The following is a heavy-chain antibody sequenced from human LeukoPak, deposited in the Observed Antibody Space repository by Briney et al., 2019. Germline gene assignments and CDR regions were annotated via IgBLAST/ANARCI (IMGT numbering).Heavy chain of an antibody. CDR1: GFTFSSYE. CDR3: ASFDHSPRVYYYYMDV. V-gene: IGHV3-48*03. CDR2: ISSSGITI. J-gene: IGHJ6*03. D-gene: IGHD3-9*01. Sequence: GGSLRLSCAASGFTFSSYEMNWVRQAPGKGLEWVSYISSSGITIKYADSVKGRFTISRDNAKNSLYLQMNSLRAEDTAFYYCASFDHSPRVYYYYMDVWGKGTTVTVSS.